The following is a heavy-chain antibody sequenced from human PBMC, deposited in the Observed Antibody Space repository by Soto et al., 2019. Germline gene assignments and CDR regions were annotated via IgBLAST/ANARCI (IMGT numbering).Heavy chain of an antibody. Sequence: SETLSLTCTVSGGSISSSSYYWGWIRQPPGKGLEWIGSIYYSGSTYYNPSLKSRVTISVDTSKNQFSLKLSSVTAADTAVYYCARLYDFWSGYYYPLYYCGMDVWGQGTTVTLSS. J-gene: IGHJ6*02. CDR2: IYYSGST. CDR1: GGSISSSSYY. D-gene: IGHD3-3*01. CDR3: ARLYDFWSGYYYPLYYCGMDV. V-gene: IGHV4-39*01.